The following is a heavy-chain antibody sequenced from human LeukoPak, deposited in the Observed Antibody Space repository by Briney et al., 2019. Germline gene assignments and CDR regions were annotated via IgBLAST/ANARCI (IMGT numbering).Heavy chain of an antibody. J-gene: IGHJ4*02. CDR2: MNPNSGNT. D-gene: IGHD1-26*01. CDR1: GYTFTSYN. Sequence: ASVKVSCKASGYTFTSYNIHWVRPATGQGLEWMGWMNPNSGNTGYAQKFQGRVTMTRSTSINTAYMELNSLTSEDTAVYYCARSSVGARRRIDYWGQGSLVTVSS. CDR3: ARSSVGARRRIDY. V-gene: IGHV1-8*01.